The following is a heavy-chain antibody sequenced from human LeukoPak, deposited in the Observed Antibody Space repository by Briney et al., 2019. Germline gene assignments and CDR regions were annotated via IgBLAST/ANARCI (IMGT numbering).Heavy chain of an antibody. CDR3: ARDSGYSSYGDFDY. CDR2: INSDGSST. J-gene: IGHJ4*02. D-gene: IGHD4-11*01. V-gene: IGHV3-74*03. CDR1: GFTFSSYA. Sequence: PGGSLRLSCAASGFTFSSYAMSWVRQAPGKGLVWVSRINSDGSSTTYADSVKGRFTISRDNAKNTVYLQMNSLRPEDTAVYYCARDSGYSSYGDFDYWGQGTLVTVSS.